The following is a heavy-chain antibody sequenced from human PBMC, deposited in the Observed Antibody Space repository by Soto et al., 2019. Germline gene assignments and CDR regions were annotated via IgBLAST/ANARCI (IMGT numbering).Heavy chain of an antibody. J-gene: IGHJ4*02. CDR3: ASTSSWSFDY. CDR1: GYTFTSYA. D-gene: IGHD6-13*01. CDR2: INAGNGKT. V-gene: IGHV1-3*01. Sequence: QVQLVQSGAEVKKPGASVKVSCKASGYTFTSYAMHWVRQAPGQRLEWMGWINAGNGKTKYSQKFQGRVTITRDTSASTAYMELSSLRSEDTAVYYCASTSSWSFDYWGQGTLVTVSS.